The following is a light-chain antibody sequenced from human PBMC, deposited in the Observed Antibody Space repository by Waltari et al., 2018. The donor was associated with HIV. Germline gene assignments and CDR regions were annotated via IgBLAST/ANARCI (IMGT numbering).Light chain of an antibody. V-gene: IGLV6-57*03. J-gene: IGLJ2*01. CDR2: EDN. CDR3: QCNDPTNYVV. CDR1: SGSVDSNY. Sequence: FMLTQPHSVSYSPGQTITISCTRSSGSVDSNYVQWYQQRPGSAPHTVTFEDNQGPAGVPAGFSATIDSSSNSASLTISGLKTEDEADYYCQCNDPTNYVVFGGGTHLTVL.